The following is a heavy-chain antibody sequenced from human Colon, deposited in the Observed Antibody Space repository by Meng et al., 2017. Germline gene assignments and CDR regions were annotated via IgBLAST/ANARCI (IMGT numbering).Heavy chain of an antibody. CDR3: GTYTSGSYTPPPAD. D-gene: IGHD6-19*01. V-gene: IGHV3-23*01. CDR1: GLTFSSRV. Sequence: GESLKISCAASGLTFSSRVMSWVRQAPGKGLEWLSAITDSGVGTFYADSVKGRFTISRDNSKYTLYLQMSSLRAEDTAVYYCGTYTSGSYTPPPADWGQGTRVNGAS. CDR2: ITDSGVGT. J-gene: IGHJ4*02.